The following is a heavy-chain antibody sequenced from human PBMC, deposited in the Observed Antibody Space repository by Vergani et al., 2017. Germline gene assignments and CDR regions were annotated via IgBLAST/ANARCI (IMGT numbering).Heavy chain of an antibody. CDR2: VSFRGET. CDR1: GASVKSYY. Sequence: QGKLQELGAGRVKPSETPYPTRTGLGASVKSYYWSWIRQPPGKGLEWMGYVSFRGETLYEPSVKGRMTISLNTSSNQFSLYLTSVTAADTAVYSCARSRIYYGAGSPDYWGQGTLVTVSS. V-gene: IGHV4-59*02. D-gene: IGHD3-10*01. CDR3: ARSRIYYGAGSPDY. J-gene: IGHJ4*02.